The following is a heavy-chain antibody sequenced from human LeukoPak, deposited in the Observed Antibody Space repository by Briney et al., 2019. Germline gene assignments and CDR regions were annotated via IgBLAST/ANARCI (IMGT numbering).Heavy chain of an antibody. Sequence: GGSLRLSCAASGFTFSDYSMTWIRQAPGKGLEWVSYISDSSTYTNYADSVKGRFTISRDNAKNSLFLQMNSLRAEDTAIYYRARSHIVVIPAAISGAFDIWGQGTIVTVSS. J-gene: IGHJ3*02. V-gene: IGHV3-11*03. CDR2: ISDSSTYT. CDR3: ARSHIVVIPAAISGAFDI. CDR1: GFTFSDYS. D-gene: IGHD2-2*01.